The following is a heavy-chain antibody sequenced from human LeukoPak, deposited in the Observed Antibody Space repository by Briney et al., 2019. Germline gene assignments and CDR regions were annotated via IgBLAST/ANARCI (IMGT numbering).Heavy chain of an antibody. CDR1: GYSFTRHW. CDR3: ARETTGWGGSHY. CDR2: INPNSGAT. V-gene: IGHV1-2*02. Sequence: ASVKVSCKTSGYSFTRHWIHWVRQAPGQGLEWMGWINPNSGATNYAQKFQGRVTMTGDTSISTAYMELSGLRSGDTAVYYCARETTGWGGSHYWGQGTLVTVSS. J-gene: IGHJ4*02. D-gene: IGHD1-14*01.